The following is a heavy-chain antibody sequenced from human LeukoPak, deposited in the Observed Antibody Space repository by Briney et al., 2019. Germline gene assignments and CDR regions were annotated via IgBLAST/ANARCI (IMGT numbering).Heavy chain of an antibody. D-gene: IGHD6-19*01. Sequence: SETLSLTCTVSGGSISSYYWSWIRQPPGKGLEWIGYIYYSGSTNYNPSLKSRVTISVDTSKNQFSLKLSSVTAADTAAYYCARHITSGWYDYWGQGTLVTVSS. J-gene: IGHJ4*02. CDR2: IYYSGST. CDR1: GGSISSYY. CDR3: ARHITSGWYDY. V-gene: IGHV4-59*08.